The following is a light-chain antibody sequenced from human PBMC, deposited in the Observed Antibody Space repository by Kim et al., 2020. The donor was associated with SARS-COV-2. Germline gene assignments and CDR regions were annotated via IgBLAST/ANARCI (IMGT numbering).Light chain of an antibody. Sequence: VSPAARATLSCRASQSVSRHLAWYQQKPGQAPRLLIYCASIRAAGIPARFSGSGSGTDFTLTISGLQSEDFAVYYCQPYKDWPPYTFGQGTKLE. CDR2: CAS. CDR1: QSVSRH. V-gene: IGKV3D-15*01. CDR3: QPYKDWPPYT. J-gene: IGKJ2*01.